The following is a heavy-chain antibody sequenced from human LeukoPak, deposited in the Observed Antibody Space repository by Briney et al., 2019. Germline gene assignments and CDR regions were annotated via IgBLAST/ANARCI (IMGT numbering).Heavy chain of an antibody. D-gene: IGHD4-17*01. J-gene: IGHJ3*02. CDR2: IYRSGST. Sequence: SGTLSLTCAVSGDSISNNYWWRWVRQFPGKGLEWIGEIYRSGSTNYNPSLKSRVTISIDKSKNQFSLNLSSVTAADTTVYYCGRHHYGDSSAAFDIWGQGTMVIVSS. V-gene: IGHV4-4*02. CDR1: GDSISNNYW. CDR3: GRHHYGDSSAAFDI.